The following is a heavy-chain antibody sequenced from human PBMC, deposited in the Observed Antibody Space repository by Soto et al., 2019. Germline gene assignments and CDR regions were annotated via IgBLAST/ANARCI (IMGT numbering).Heavy chain of an antibody. D-gene: IGHD5-18*01. V-gene: IGHV4-4*02. Sequence: QVQLQESGPGLVKPSGTLSLTCAVSGGSISSSNWWSWVRQPPGKGLEWIGEIYHSGSTNYNPSLKSRXXIXVXXSKNQFSLMLGSVTAADTAVYYCARERTAMAIFDYWGQGTLVTVSS. J-gene: IGHJ4*02. CDR1: GGSISSSNW. CDR2: IYHSGST. CDR3: ARERTAMAIFDY.